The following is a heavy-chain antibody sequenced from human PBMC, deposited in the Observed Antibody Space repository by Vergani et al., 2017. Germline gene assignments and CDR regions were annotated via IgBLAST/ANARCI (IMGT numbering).Heavy chain of an antibody. J-gene: IGHJ4*02. D-gene: IGHD5-12*01. CDR1: GDSIRNGYY. V-gene: IGHV4-38-2*02. CDR3: TRQPQEGASGPPSVPT. Sequence: QLQESGPGLVKPSETLSLTCIVSGDSIRNGYYWGWIRQPPGKGLEWIGSIYHSGSTHYNPSLKSRVTISVDTSKNDFSLKVTSVTAADTAVYYCTRQPQEGASGPPSVPTWGQGISVIVSS. CDR2: IYHSGST.